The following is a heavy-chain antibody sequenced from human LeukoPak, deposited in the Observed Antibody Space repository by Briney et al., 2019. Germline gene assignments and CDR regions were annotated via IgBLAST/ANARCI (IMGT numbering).Heavy chain of an antibody. CDR3: ARDLYMTAVTTGYFDY. V-gene: IGHV1-46*01. D-gene: IGHD4-17*01. CDR2: INPSGGST. Sequence: ASVTVSFQASGYTFTDYYMHWVRQAPGQGLEWMGIINPSGGSTSYAQKFQGRLTMTRDTSTSTVYVELSSLRSEDTAVYYCARDLYMTAVTTGYFDYWGQGTLVTVSS. CDR1: GYTFTDYY. J-gene: IGHJ4*02.